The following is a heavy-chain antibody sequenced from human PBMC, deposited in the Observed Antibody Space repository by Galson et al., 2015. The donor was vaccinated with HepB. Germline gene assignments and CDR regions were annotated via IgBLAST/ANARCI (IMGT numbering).Heavy chain of an antibody. CDR1: GGTFSSYA. V-gene: IGHV1-69*06. D-gene: IGHD3-3*01. J-gene: IGHJ5*02. CDR2: IIPIFGTA. CDR3: ARDFPEGPYDFWSGYLSDP. Sequence: SVKVSCKASGGTFSSYAISWVRQAPGQGLEWMGGIIPIFGTANYAQKFQGRVTITADKSTSTAYMELSRLRSDDTAVYYCARDFPEGPYDFWSGYLSDPWGQGTLVTVSS.